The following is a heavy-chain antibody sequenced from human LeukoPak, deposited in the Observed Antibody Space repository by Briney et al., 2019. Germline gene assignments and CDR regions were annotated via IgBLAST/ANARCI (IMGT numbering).Heavy chain of an antibody. V-gene: IGHV3-23*01. CDR2: ISGSGGYT. CDR1: KFTFSTFS. J-gene: IGHJ6*03. CDR3: ARDYLNYDFWSGYFEGDYYYYMDV. Sequence: GGSLRLSCAASKFTFSTFSMSWVRQAPGKGLEWVSSISGSGGYTYYADSVKGRFTISRDNSKNTLFLQMNSLRAEDTAVYYCARDYLNYDFWSGYFEGDYYYYMDVWGKGTTVTVSS. D-gene: IGHD3-3*01.